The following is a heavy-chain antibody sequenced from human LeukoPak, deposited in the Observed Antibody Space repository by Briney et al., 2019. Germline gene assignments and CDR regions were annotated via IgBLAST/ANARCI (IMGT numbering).Heavy chain of an antibody. CDR1: GGTFSSYA. Sequence: ASVKDSCKASGGTFSSYAISWVRQAPGQGLEWMGGIIPIFGTANYAQKFQGRVTITTDESTSTAYMELSSLRSEDTAVYYCARTIVVVPAALNWFDPWGQGTLVTVSS. V-gene: IGHV1-69*05. J-gene: IGHJ5*02. CDR2: IIPIFGTA. CDR3: ARTIVVVPAALNWFDP. D-gene: IGHD2-2*01.